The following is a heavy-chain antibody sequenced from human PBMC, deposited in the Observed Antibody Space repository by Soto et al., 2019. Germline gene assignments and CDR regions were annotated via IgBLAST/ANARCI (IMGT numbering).Heavy chain of an antibody. CDR3: ATNYYDSSGYYHPKIYHAFDI. CDR2: ISYDGSNK. CDR1: GFTFSSYA. J-gene: IGHJ3*02. D-gene: IGHD3-22*01. Sequence: GGSLRLSCAASGFTFSSYAMHWVRQAPGKGLEWVAVISYDGSNKYYADSVKGRFTISRDNSKNTLYLQMNSLRAEDTAVYYCATNYYDSSGYYHPKIYHAFDIWGQGTMVTVSS. V-gene: IGHV3-30-3*01.